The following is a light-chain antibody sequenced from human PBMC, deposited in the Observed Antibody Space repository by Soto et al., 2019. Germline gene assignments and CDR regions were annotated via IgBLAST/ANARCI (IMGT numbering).Light chain of an antibody. CDR3: QQCGSSPWT. J-gene: IGKJ1*01. CDR1: QSVGYY. Sequence: EIVLTQSPATLSLSPGERATLSCRASQSVGYYLAWYQQKPGQAPRLLIYDASNRATGVPARFSGSGSGTDFTLTISSLEPEDFAVYYCQQCGSSPWTFGQGTKVDIK. V-gene: IGKV3-11*01. CDR2: DAS.